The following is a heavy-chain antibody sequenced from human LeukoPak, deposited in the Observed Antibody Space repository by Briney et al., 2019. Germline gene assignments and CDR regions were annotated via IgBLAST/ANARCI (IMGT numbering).Heavy chain of an antibody. D-gene: IGHD3-10*01. CDR3: AKAGSGSYYPQDY. V-gene: IGHV3-23*01. CDR1: GFTFSSYT. Sequence: GGSLRLSCAASGFTFSSYTMSWVRQAPGKGLEWVSAISGSGGSTYYTDSVKGRFTISRDNSKNTLYLQMNSLRAEDTAVYYCAKAGSGSYYPQDYWGQGTLVTVSS. J-gene: IGHJ4*02. CDR2: ISGSGGST.